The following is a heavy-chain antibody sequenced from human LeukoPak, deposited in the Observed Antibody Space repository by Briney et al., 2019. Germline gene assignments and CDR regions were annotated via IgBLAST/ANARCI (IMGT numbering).Heavy chain of an antibody. Sequence: PGGSLRLSCAASGFTFSSYGMHWVRQAPGKGREGVAVISYDGSNKYYADSVKGRLTISRDNSKNTLYLQMNSLRAEDTAVYYCAKASGSSGWYEGMAVWGQGTTVTVSS. D-gene: IGHD6-19*01. CDR2: ISYDGSNK. J-gene: IGHJ6*02. V-gene: IGHV3-30*18. CDR3: AKASGSSGWYEGMAV. CDR1: GFTFSSYG.